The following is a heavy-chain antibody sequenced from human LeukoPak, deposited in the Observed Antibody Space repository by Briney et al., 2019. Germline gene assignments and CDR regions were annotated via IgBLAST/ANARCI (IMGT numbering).Heavy chain of an antibody. CDR1: GFTFSYAW. D-gene: IGHD6-6*01. CDR3: ARDPYSSTWSYGMDV. Sequence: GGSLRLSCAASGFTFSYAWMSWVRQAPGKGLEWVANIKQDGSEKYYVDSVKGRFTISRDNAKNSLYLQMNSLRAEDTAVYYCARDPYSSTWSYGMDVWGQGTTVTVSS. CDR2: IKQDGSEK. J-gene: IGHJ6*02. V-gene: IGHV3-7*05.